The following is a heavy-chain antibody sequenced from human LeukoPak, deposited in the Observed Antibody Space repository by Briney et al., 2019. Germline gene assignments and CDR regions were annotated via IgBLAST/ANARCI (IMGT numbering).Heavy chain of an antibody. V-gene: IGHV3-21*01. CDR1: GFTFSSYS. Sequence: GGSLRLSCAASGFTFSSYSMNWVRQAPGKGLEWVSSISSSSSYIYYADSVKGRFTTSSDNAKNSLYLQMNSLTAEDTAVYYCARDRDWKYFWEGLPRHYMDFWGKGTLVTVSS. CDR2: ISSSSSYI. CDR3: ARDRDWKYFWEGLPRHYMDF. D-gene: IGHD1-7*01. J-gene: IGHJ6*03.